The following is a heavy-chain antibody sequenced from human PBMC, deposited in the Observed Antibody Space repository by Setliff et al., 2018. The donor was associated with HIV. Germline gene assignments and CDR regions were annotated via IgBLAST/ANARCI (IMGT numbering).Heavy chain of an antibody. J-gene: IGHJ6*03. CDR1: GGSFSGYY. CDR3: ARPRGGFGTYSYSYYMDV. CDR2: SDHSGST. V-gene: IGHV4-34*01. Sequence: SETLSLTCAVNGGSFSGYYWSWIRQPPGKGLEWIGESDHSGSTNYNPSLKSRVTISADTSKNQFSLKLSSVTAADTAVYYCARPRGGFGTYSYSYYMDVWGKGTTVTVSS. D-gene: IGHD3-10*01.